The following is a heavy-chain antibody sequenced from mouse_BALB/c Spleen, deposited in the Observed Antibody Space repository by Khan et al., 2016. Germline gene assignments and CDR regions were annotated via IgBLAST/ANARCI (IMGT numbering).Heavy chain of an antibody. Sequence: EVELVESGGGLVQPGGSLRLSCATSGFTFTAYYMSWVRQPPGKALEWLGFIRNKANGYTTEYSASVKGRFTISRDNSQSILYLQMNTLRAEDSATYYCARDPYYGNYGFDYWGQGTTLTVSS. CDR1: GFTFTAYY. J-gene: IGHJ2*01. V-gene: IGHV7-3*02. CDR2: IRNKANGYTT. D-gene: IGHD2-10*01. CDR3: ARDPYYGNYGFDY.